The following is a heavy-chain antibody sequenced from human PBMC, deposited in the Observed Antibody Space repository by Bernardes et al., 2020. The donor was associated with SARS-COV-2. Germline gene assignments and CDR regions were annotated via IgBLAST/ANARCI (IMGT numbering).Heavy chain of an antibody. CDR1: GFTFSRSS. Sequence: GGSLRLSCAASGFTFSRSSMNWVRQAPGKGLEWVSSIGSSSNYILYAESVKGRFTVSRDNAKNSLYLQMNSLRAEDTAVYYCARVPSGMGIAARQGPFDYWGQGTLVTVSS. V-gene: IGHV3-21*01. D-gene: IGHD6-6*01. CDR2: IGSSSNYI. CDR3: ARVPSGMGIAARQGPFDY. J-gene: IGHJ4*02.